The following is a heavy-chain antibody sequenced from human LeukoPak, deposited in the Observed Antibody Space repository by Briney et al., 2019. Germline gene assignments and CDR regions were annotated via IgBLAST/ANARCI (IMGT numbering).Heavy chain of an antibody. D-gene: IGHD5-18*01. J-gene: IGHJ4*02. CDR1: GGTFSFYA. CDR3: ARDVGSYSRNLYYFDY. CDR2: IIPIPGMA. Sequence: SVKVSCKASGGTFSFYAINWVRQAPGQGLEWMGRIIPIPGMANYAQKFQGRVTITADSSTSTAYMEVSSLRSEDTAVYYCARDVGSYSRNLYYFDYWGQGTLVTVSS. V-gene: IGHV1-69*04.